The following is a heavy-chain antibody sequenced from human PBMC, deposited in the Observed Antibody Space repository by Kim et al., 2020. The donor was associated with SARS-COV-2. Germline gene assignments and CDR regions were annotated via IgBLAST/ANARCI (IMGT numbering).Heavy chain of an antibody. Sequence: GASLQISCKGSGYSFTSYWIGWVRQMPGKGLEWMGIIYPGDSDTRYSPSFQGQVTISADKSISTAYLQWSSLKASDTAMYYCARQGPGDCSGGSCYSPYYYYGMVVWGQGTTVTVSS. CDR1: GYSFTSYW. CDR3: ARQGPGDCSGGSCYSPYYYYGMVV. V-gene: IGHV5-51*01. D-gene: IGHD2-15*01. CDR2: IYPGDSDT. J-gene: IGHJ6*02.